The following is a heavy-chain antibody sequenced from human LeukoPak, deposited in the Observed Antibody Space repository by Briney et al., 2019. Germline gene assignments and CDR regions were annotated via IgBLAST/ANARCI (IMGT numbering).Heavy chain of an antibody. J-gene: IGHJ3*02. CDR2: IYYSGST. CDR1: GGSISSYY. Sequence: PSETLSLTCTVSGGSISSYYWSWIRQPPGKGLEWIGYIYYSGSTNYNPSLKSRVTISVDTSKNQFSLRLSSVTAADTAVYYCARLQGLRDAFDIWGQGTMVTVSS. D-gene: IGHD2-15*01. CDR3: ARLQGLRDAFDI. V-gene: IGHV4-59*08.